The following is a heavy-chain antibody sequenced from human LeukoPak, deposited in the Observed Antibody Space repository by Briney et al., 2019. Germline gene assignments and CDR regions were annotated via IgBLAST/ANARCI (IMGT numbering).Heavy chain of an antibody. J-gene: IGHJ6*04. Sequence: SVTVSCKASGYTFTGYYMHWVRPAPGQGLEGMGWINPNSGGTNYAQKFQGRVTMTRDTSISTAYMELSRLRSDDTAVYYRARGKQRLVRPLLLDVWGKGTTVTVSS. CDR2: INPNSGGT. V-gene: IGHV1-2*02. D-gene: IGHD6-19*01. CDR1: GYTFTGYY. CDR3: ARGKQRLVRPLLLDV.